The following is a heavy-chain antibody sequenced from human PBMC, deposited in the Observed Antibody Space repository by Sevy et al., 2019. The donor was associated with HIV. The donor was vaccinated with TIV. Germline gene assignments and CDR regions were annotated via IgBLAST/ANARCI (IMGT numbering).Heavy chain of an antibody. J-gene: IGHJ4*02. CDR1: GDSITSYY. D-gene: IGHD3-3*01. CDR2: IHYSGST. Sequence: SETLSLTCSVSGDSITSYYWTWLRQPPGKGLEWIGYIHYSGSTNYNPSLKNRVTISVDASKNQFSLKVNSVTAADTAVYYCARGRGVAGYFDYWGQRTLVTVSS. V-gene: IGHV4-59*01. CDR3: ARGRGVAGYFDY.